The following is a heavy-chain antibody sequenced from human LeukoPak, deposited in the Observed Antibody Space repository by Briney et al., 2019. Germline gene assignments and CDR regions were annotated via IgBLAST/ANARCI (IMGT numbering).Heavy chain of an antibody. CDR2: IKQDGSEK. D-gene: IGHD2-21*02. CDR1: GFTFRSYW. CDR3: ALGTAEGTFDY. V-gene: IGHV3-7*01. J-gene: IGHJ4*02. Sequence: GGSLRLSCAASGFTFRSYWMSWVRQAPGKGLEWVANIKQDGSEKYYVDSVKGRFTISRDNAKNSLYLQMNSLRAEDTAVYYCALGTAEGTFDYWGQGTLVTVSS.